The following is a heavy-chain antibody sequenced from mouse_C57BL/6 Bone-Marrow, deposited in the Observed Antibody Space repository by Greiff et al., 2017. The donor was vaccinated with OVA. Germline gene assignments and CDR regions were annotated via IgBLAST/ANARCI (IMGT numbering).Heavy chain of an antibody. V-gene: IGHV1-81*01. J-gene: IGHJ1*03. Sequence: VKLQQSGAELARPGASVKLSCKASGYTFTSYGISWVKQRTGQGLEWIGEIYPRSGNTYYNEKFKGKATLTADKSSSTAYMELRSLTSEDSAVYFCDYYGSSYWYFDVWGTGTTVTVSS. CDR3: DYYGSSYWYFDV. CDR2: IYPRSGNT. D-gene: IGHD1-1*01. CDR1: GYTFTSYG.